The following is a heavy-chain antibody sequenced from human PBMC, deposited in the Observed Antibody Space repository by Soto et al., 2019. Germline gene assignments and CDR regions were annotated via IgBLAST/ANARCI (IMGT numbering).Heavy chain of an antibody. CDR2: INHSGST. Sequence: SETLSLTCAVYGRPFSGYYWSWIRQPPGKGLEWIGEINHSGSTNYNPSLKSRVTISVDTSKNQFSLKLSSVTAADTAVYYCSRGKPLLLWFGGIDAFDIWGQGTMVT. V-gene: IGHV4-34*01. J-gene: IGHJ3*02. D-gene: IGHD3-10*01. CDR1: GRPFSGYY. CDR3: SRGKPLLLWFGGIDAFDI.